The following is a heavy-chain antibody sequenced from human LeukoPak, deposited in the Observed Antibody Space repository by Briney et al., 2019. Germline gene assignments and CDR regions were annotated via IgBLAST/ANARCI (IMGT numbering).Heavy chain of an antibody. CDR1: GFTFSSYS. V-gene: IGHV3-21*01. CDR2: ISSSSSYI. CDR3: ARGINYYDSSGYYLFDY. Sequence: PGGSLRLSCAASGFTFSSYSMNWVRQAPGKGLEWVSSISSSSSYIYYADSVKGRFTITRDNAKNSLYLQINSLRAEDTAVYYCARGINYYDSSGYYLFDYWGQGTLVTVSS. D-gene: IGHD3-22*01. J-gene: IGHJ4*02.